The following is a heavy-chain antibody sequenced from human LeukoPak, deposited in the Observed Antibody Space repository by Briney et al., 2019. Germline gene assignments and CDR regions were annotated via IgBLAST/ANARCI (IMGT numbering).Heavy chain of an antibody. CDR3: ARTRGSYPTGAFDI. CDR2: ISSGSSTI. V-gene: IGHV3-48*01. CDR1: GFSFSSYG. D-gene: IGHD3-16*02. J-gene: IGHJ3*02. Sequence: PGGSLTLSCAGSGFSFSSYGMHWVRQAPGKGLEWVSYISSGSSTIYYADSVKGRFTISRDNAKNSLYLQMNSLRAEDTAVYYCARTRGSYPTGAFDIWGQGTMVTVSS.